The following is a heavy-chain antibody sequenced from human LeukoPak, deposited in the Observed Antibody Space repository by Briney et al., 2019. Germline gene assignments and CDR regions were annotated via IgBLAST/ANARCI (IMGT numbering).Heavy chain of an antibody. V-gene: IGHV3-11*04. J-gene: IGHJ6*03. Sequence: GGSLRLSCAASGFSFSDNYMTWVRQAPGKGLEWLSYISGNGGVIQYADSVKGRFTISRDNAKNSLYLQLNSLRAEDTAVYYCARDPYSGSYSDYYYYYMDVWGKGPRSPSP. CDR2: ISGNGGVI. D-gene: IGHD1-26*01. CDR3: ARDPYSGSYSDYYYYYMDV. CDR1: GFSFSDNY.